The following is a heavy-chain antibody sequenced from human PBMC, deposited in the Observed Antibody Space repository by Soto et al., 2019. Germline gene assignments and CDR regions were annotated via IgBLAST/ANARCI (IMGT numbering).Heavy chain of an antibody. CDR3: ATTMNWFDP. Sequence: SETLSLTCAVSGVSISSSNWWSWVRQPPGKGLEWIGEIYHSGSTNYNPSLKSRVTISVDKSKNQFSLKLSSVTAADTAMYHCATTMNWFDPWGQGTLVTVSS. D-gene: IGHD3-10*01. V-gene: IGHV4-4*02. CDR1: GVSISSSNW. J-gene: IGHJ5*02. CDR2: IYHSGST.